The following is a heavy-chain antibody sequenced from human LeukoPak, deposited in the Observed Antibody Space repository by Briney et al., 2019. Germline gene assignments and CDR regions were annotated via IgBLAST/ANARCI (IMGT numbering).Heavy chain of an antibody. J-gene: IGHJ4*02. Sequence: AGGSQGLLCAASGFTVSSSYLTWVRQTPGKGLEWVSLIYSGGSTYYADSVKGRFTISRDNSKNTLYLQMNSLRAEDTAMYYCARGRDSESYHLDYWAQRPLVTVSS. D-gene: IGHD3-10*01. CDR2: IYSGGST. CDR3: ARGRDSESYHLDY. CDR1: GFTVSSSY. V-gene: IGHV3-53*01.